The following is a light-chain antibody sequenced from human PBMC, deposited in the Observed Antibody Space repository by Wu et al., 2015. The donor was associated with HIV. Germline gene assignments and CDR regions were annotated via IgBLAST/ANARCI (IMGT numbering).Light chain of an antibody. J-gene: IGKJ2*03. Sequence: EIVLTQSPGTLSLSPGERATLSCRASQSVSRSYLAWYQQKHGQAPRLLVYGASNRATGIPDRFSGSGSGTDFTLTISGLEPEDFAVYYCQQYSSSAYSFGQGTKLEIK. V-gene: IGKV3-20*01. CDR3: QQYSSSAYS. CDR1: QSVSRSY. CDR2: GAS.